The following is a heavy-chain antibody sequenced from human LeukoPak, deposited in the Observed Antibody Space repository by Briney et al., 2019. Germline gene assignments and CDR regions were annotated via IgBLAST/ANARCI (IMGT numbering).Heavy chain of an antibody. Sequence: SVKVSCKASGGTFSSYAISWVRQAPGQGLEWMGRIIPIFGTANYAQKFQGRVTITTDESTSTAYMELSSLRSEDTAVYYCARGRSLGALQWLVTEYFQHWGQGTLSPSPQ. V-gene: IGHV1-69*05. D-gene: IGHD6-19*01. CDR2: IIPIFGTA. J-gene: IGHJ1*01. CDR3: ARGRSLGALQWLVTEYFQH. CDR1: GGTFSSYA.